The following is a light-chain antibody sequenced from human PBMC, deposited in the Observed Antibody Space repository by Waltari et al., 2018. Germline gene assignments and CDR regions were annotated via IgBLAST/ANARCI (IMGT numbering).Light chain of an antibody. CDR1: QDISNY. J-gene: IGKJ4*01. CDR3: QQCDNLPLT. Sequence: DIQMTQSPSSLSASVGDRVTITCQASQDISNYLNWYQQKPGKAPKLLIYDESNLETGVPSRFSGSGSGTDFTFTISSLQPEDIATYYCQQCDNLPLTFGGGIKVEIK. CDR2: DES. V-gene: IGKV1-33*01.